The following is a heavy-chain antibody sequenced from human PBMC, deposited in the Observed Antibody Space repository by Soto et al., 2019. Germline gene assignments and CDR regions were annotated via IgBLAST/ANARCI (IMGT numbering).Heavy chain of an antibody. D-gene: IGHD6-13*01. V-gene: IGHV3-48*01. J-gene: IGHJ5*01. Sequence: EVQLVESGGGLVQPGGSLRLSCAASGFTFSSYSMNWVRQAPGKGLEWVSYISSSSSTIYYGDSVKGRFTISRDNAKNSLYLQMNSLRAEDTAVYYCARHPERIAQIGWFDSWGQGTLVTVSS. CDR1: GFTFSSYS. CDR2: ISSSSSTI. CDR3: ARHPERIAQIGWFDS.